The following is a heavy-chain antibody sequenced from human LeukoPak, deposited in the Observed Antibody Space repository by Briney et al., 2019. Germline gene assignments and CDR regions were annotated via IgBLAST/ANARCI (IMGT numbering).Heavy chain of an antibody. D-gene: IGHD6-6*01. CDR3: ARLPKYSRPLDY. CDR1: GYTFTSYD. V-gene: IGHV1-8*01. J-gene: IGHJ4*02. Sequence: ASVKVSCKASGYTFTSYDINWVRQASGQGLEWMGWMNPNSGNTAYAQKFQGRVTMSRDTSISTAYMELSSLRSEDTAVYYCARLPKYSRPLDYWGQGTLVTVSS. CDR2: MNPNSGNT.